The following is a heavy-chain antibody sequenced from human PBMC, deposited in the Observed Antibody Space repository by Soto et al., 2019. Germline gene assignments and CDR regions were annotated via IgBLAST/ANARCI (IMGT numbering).Heavy chain of an antibody. V-gene: IGHV1-69*13. CDR3: ARDPDYGDYVFDP. Sequence: SVKVSCKASGGTFSSYAISWVRQSPGQGLEWMGGIIPIFGTANYAQKFQGRVTITADESTSTAYMELSSLRSEDTAVYYCARDPDYGDYVFDPWGQGTLVTVSS. CDR1: GGTFSSYA. D-gene: IGHD4-17*01. CDR2: IIPIFGTA. J-gene: IGHJ5*02.